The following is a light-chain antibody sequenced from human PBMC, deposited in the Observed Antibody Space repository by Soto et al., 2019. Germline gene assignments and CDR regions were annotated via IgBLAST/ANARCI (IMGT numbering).Light chain of an antibody. Sequence: EIVLTESPGTLSLSPGERATLSCRASQSFSTSYLAWYQQKPGQAPRLLIYGAPSRATGIPHRFSGSGSGTAFTPTISSLEPEDFAVYYCQHYGSALFTFGPGTKVDVK. CDR2: GAP. CDR3: QHYGSALFT. J-gene: IGKJ3*01. V-gene: IGKV3-20*01. CDR1: QSFSTSY.